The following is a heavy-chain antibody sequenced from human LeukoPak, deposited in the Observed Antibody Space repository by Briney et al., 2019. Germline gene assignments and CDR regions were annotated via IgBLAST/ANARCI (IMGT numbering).Heavy chain of an antibody. Sequence: ASVKVSCKASGYTFTSYYMHWVRQAPGQGLEWMGIINPSGGSTSYAQKFQGRVTMTRDTSTSTVHMELSSLRSEDAAVYYCARARTKWELLDYWGQGTLVTVSS. CDR3: ARARTKWELLDY. CDR2: INPSGGST. D-gene: IGHD1-26*01. J-gene: IGHJ4*02. V-gene: IGHV1-46*01. CDR1: GYTFTSYY.